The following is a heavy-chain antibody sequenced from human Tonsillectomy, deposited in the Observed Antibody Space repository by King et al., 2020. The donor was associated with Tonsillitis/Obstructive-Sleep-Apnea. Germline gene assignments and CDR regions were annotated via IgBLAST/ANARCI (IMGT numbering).Heavy chain of an antibody. V-gene: IGHV1-2*06. CDR3: ARTLLDIVVVPAAQSGWFDP. D-gene: IGHD2-2*01. J-gene: IGHJ5*02. CDR2: INPNSGGT. Sequence: VQLVESGAEVKKPGASVKVSCKASGYTFTGYYMHWVRQAPGQGLEWMGRINPNSGGTNYAQKFQGRVTMTRDTSISTAYMEVSRLRSDDTAVYYCARTLLDIVVVPAAQSGWFDPWGQGTLVTVSS. CDR1: GYTFTGYY.